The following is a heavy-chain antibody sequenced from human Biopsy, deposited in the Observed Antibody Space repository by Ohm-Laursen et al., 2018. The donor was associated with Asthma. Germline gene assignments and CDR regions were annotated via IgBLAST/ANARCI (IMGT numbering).Heavy chain of an antibody. CDR3: GRERSYMVDY. J-gene: IGHJ4*02. CDR2: IWFDGSNK. V-gene: IGHV3-33*01. Sequence: SLRLSCSASGFTFMTYGMHWVRQVPGKGLEWVADIWFDGSNKHYADSVKGRFTISRDNSKNTLYLQMNSLRAEDTALYYCGRERSYMVDYWGQGTLVIVSS. CDR1: GFTFMTYG. D-gene: IGHD3-10*01.